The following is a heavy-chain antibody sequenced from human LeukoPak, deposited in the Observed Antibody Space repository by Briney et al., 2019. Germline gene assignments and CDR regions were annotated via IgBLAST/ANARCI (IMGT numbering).Heavy chain of an antibody. J-gene: IGHJ4*02. D-gene: IGHD3-10*01. CDR2: ISGSGGST. Sequence: GGSLRLSCAASGFTFSSYAMSWVRQAPGKGLEWVSAISGSGGSTYYADSVKGRFTISRDNAKNSLYLQMNSLRAEDTAVYYCARSGSTMVRGVPYYFDYWGQGTLVTVSS. CDR1: GFTFSSYA. CDR3: ARSGSTMVRGVPYYFDY. V-gene: IGHV3-23*01.